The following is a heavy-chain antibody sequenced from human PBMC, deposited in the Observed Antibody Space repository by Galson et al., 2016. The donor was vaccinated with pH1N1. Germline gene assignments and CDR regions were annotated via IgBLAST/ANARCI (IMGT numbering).Heavy chain of an antibody. V-gene: IGHV3-7*03. CDR3: ARTGAPWDSYDYYYAMDV. J-gene: IGHJ6*02. CDR2: IKHDGSEK. Sequence: SLRLSCAASGFTFSSYWMSWVRQAPGKGLAWVANIKHDGSEKYYVDSVKDRFTISRDNAKNSLYLQMNSLRAEDTAVYYCARTGAPWDSYDYYYAMDVWGQGTTVTVSS. CDR1: GFTFSSYW. D-gene: IGHD1-26*01.